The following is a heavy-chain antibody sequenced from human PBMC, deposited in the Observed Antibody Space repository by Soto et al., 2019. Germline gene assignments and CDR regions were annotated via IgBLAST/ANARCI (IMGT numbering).Heavy chain of an antibody. J-gene: IGHJ6*02. CDR2: IDPSDSYT. CDR1: GYSFTSYW. V-gene: IGHV5-10-1*01. Sequence: GESLKISCKGSGYSFTSYWISWVRQMPGKGLEWMGRIDPSDSYTNYSPSFQGHVTISADKSISTAYLQWSSLKASDTAMYYCARHLRFLEWPLLYYYYYGMDVWGQGTTVTVSS. CDR3: ARHLRFLEWPLLYYYYYGMDV. D-gene: IGHD3-3*01.